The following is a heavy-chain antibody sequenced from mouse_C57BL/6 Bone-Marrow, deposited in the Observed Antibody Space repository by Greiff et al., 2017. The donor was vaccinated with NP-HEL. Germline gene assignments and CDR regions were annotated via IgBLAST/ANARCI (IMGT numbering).Heavy chain of an antibody. J-gene: IGHJ3*01. Sequence: DVMLVESGGGLVQPGGSLKLSCAASGFTFSDYYMYWVRQTPEKRLEWVAYISNGGGSTYYPDTVKGRFTISRDNAKNTLYLQMSRLKSEDTAMYYCARHGRGFAYWGQGTLVTVSA. D-gene: IGHD1-1*01. CDR3: ARHGRGFAY. CDR2: ISNGGGST. CDR1: GFTFSDYY. V-gene: IGHV5-12*01.